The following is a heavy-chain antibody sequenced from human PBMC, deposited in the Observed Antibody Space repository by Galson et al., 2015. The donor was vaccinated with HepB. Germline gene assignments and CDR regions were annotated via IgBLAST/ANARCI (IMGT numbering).Heavy chain of an antibody. Sequence: SVKVSCKASGGTFSSYTISWVRQAPGQGLEWMGRIIPILGIANYAQKFQGRVTITADKSTITAYMELSSLRSEDTAVYYCASPGVRGAFDYWGQGTLVTVSS. V-gene: IGHV1-69*02. CDR1: GGTFSSYT. CDR2: IIPILGIA. D-gene: IGHD3-10*01. CDR3: ASPGVRGAFDY. J-gene: IGHJ4*02.